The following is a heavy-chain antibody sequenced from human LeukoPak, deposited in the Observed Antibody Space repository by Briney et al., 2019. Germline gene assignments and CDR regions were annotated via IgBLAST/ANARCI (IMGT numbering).Heavy chain of an antibody. CDR1: GGSFSGYY. D-gene: IGHD5-18*01. J-gene: IGHJ6*03. V-gene: IGHV4-34*01. Sequence: SDTLSLTCAVYGGSFSGYYWRWVRQPPGKGLEWIGEINHSGSTNYNPSLKSRVSISVDTPKNQFSLKLSSLTAADAAVYYCVGGRVVIQLWSVGSYYMYVWGKGTTVTVSS. CDR3: VGGRVVIQLWSVGSYYMYV. CDR2: INHSGST.